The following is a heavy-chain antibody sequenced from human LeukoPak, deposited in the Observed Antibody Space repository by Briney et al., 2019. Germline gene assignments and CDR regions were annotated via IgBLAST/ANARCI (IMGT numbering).Heavy chain of an antibody. D-gene: IGHD3-10*01. Sequence: GASVKVSCKASGYTLTSYGISWVRQAPGQGLEWMGWISAYNGNTNFAQKFQDRVTMTTDTSTSTAYMELRSLRSDDTAVYYCARGDAGLRELLYPIDYWGQGTLVTVS. CDR3: ARGDAGLRELLYPIDY. V-gene: IGHV1-18*01. CDR1: GYTLTSYG. J-gene: IGHJ4*02. CDR2: ISAYNGNT.